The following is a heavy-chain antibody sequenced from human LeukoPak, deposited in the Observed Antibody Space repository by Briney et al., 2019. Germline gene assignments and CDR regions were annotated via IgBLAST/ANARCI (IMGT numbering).Heavy chain of an antibody. D-gene: IGHD3-10*01. Sequence: SETLSLTCTVSGGSISGYSWTWIRQPPGQGLEWIGYFHNGRTTSYNPSLTGRVTISVDTAMDQISLKLNSVTAADTAVYYCARGHLGLSPWGQGTLVTVSS. CDR3: ARGHLGLSP. CDR1: GGSISGYS. CDR2: FHNGRTT. V-gene: IGHV4-59*01. J-gene: IGHJ5*02.